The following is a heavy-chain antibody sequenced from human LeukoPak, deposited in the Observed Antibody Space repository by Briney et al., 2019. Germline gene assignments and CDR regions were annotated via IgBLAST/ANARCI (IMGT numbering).Heavy chain of an antibody. CDR2: IIPIFGTA. J-gene: IGHJ4*02. CDR3: ARDLEWELKAGFDY. CDR1: GGTFSSYA. Sequence: ASVKVSCKASGGTFSSYAISWVRQAPGQGLEWMGGIIPIFGTANYAQKFQGRVTITADESTSTAYMELSSLGSEDTAVYYCARDLEWELKAGFDYWGQGTLVTVSS. D-gene: IGHD1-26*01. V-gene: IGHV1-69*13.